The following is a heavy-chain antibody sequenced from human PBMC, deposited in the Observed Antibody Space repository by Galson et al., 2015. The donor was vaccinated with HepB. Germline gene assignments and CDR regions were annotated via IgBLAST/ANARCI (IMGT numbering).Heavy chain of an antibody. CDR3: ARDSRGAFDI. Sequence: SLRLSCAASGFSFSSYAMSWVRQAPGKGLEWVSAISDSGGTTYYADSVKGRFTISRDNSKNTLYLQMNSLRAEDTAVYYCARDSRGAFDIWGQGTMVTVSS. CDR2: ISDSGGTT. CDR1: GFSFSSYA. V-gene: IGHV3-23*01. J-gene: IGHJ3*02.